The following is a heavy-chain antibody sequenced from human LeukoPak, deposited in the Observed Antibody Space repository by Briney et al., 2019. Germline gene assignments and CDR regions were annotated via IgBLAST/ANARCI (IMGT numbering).Heavy chain of an antibody. CDR3: ARGAVAGPNWFDP. Sequence: GASVKVSCKASGGTFSSYAISWVRQAPGQGLEWMGRIIPILGIANYAQKFQGRVTITADKSTSTAYMELSSLRSEDTAVYYCARGAVAGPNWFDPWGQGTRVTVSS. CDR2: IIPILGIA. J-gene: IGHJ5*02. V-gene: IGHV1-69*04. CDR1: GGTFSSYA. D-gene: IGHD6-19*01.